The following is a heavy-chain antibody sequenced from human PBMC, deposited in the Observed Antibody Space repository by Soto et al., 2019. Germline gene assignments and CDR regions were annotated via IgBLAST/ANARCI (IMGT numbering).Heavy chain of an antibody. D-gene: IGHD3-10*01. Sequence: EVQLVESGGGLIQPGGSLRLSCAVSGFTVSNNYMSWVRQAPGKGLEGVSVIYSGGYTAYGDSVKGRFTISRDNSKTTPYFQMNRPGPAGPAGFYCATQPGGGGYWGQGTLVTVSS. V-gene: IGHV3-53*01. CDR3: ATQPGGGGY. CDR1: GFTVSNNY. CDR2: IYSGGYT. J-gene: IGHJ4*02.